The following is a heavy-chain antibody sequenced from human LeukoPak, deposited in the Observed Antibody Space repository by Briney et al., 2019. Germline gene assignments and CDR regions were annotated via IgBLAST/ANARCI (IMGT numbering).Heavy chain of an antibody. CDR3: ASSGSYRFDY. Sequence: GGSLRLSCAASGFTFSNYAMNWVRQAPGKGLEWVSHITASGTAMFYADSVKGRFTISRDNAKNSLYLQMNSLRDEDTAVYYCASSGSYRFDYWGQGTLVTVSS. CDR2: ITASGTAM. CDR1: GFTFSNYA. J-gene: IGHJ4*02. D-gene: IGHD1-26*01. V-gene: IGHV3-48*02.